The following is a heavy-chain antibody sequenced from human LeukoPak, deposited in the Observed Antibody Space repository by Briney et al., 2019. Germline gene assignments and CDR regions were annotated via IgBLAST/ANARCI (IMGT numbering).Heavy chain of an antibody. CDR3: ARDARDGYGGNPFDY. V-gene: IGHV3-23*01. CDR1: GFTFSSYA. Sequence: GGSLRLSCAASGFTFSSYAMSWVRQAPGKGLEWVSTIRGSGGTTYYADSVKGRFTISRDNSKNTLYLQMNSLRAEDTAVYYCARDARDGYGGNPFDYWGQGTLVTVSS. J-gene: IGHJ4*02. CDR2: IRGSGGTT. D-gene: IGHD4-23*01.